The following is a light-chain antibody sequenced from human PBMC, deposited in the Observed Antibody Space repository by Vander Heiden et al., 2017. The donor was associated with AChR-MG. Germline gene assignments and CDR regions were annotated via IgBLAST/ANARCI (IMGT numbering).Light chain of an antibody. CDR3: GADHGTGSNFVVI. CDR1: SGYSNYK. Sequence: QPVLTQPPSASSSLGASVTLTCTLSSGYSNYKVDWYQQRPGKGPRLLMRVGTGGIVGSKGDGIPNRFSVLGSGLNRNLTIRNIQEEDEGDYHCGADHGTGSNFVVIFGGGTKLTVL. CDR2: VGTGGIVG. V-gene: IGLV9-49*03. J-gene: IGLJ2*01.